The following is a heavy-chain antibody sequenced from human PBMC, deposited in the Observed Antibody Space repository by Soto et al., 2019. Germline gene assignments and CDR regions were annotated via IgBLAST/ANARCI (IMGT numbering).Heavy chain of an antibody. CDR2: IYPGDSDT. D-gene: IGHD3-16*01. V-gene: IGHV5-51*01. J-gene: IGHJ6*02. CDR3: ARQIDYDYVWGSSGYYYGMDV. Sequence: GESLKISCKGSGYSFTSYWIGWVRQMPGKGLEWTGIIYPGDSDTRYSPSFQGQVTISADKSISTAYLQWSSLKASDTAMYYCARQIDYDYVWGSSGYYYGMDVWGQGTTVTVSS. CDR1: GYSFTSYW.